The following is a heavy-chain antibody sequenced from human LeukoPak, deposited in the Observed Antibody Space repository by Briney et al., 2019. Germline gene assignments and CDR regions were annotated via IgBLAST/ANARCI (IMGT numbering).Heavy chain of an antibody. J-gene: IGHJ4*02. CDR1: GFTFSSYA. CDR3: ATLVVAADTFDY. CDR2: ISSNGGST. V-gene: IGHV3-64*01. D-gene: IGHD2-15*01. Sequence: PGGSLRLSCAASGFTFSSYAMHWVRQAPGKGLEYVSAISSNGGSTYYANSVQGRFTISRDNSKNTLYLQMNSLRAEDTAVYYCATLVVAADTFDYWGQGTLVTVSS.